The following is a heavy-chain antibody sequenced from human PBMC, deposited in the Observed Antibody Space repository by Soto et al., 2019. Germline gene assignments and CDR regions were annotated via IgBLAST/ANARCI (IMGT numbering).Heavy chain of an antibody. CDR2: IYYSGST. CDR3: ARNPTYYFDY. V-gene: IGHV4-39*07. Sequence: PSETLSLTCTVSGGSISSSSYYWGWIRQPPGKGLEWIGSIYYSGSTYYNPSLKSRVTISVDTSKNQFSLKLSSVTAADTAVYYCARNPTYYFDYWGQGALVTVSS. CDR1: GGSISSSSYY. J-gene: IGHJ4*02. D-gene: IGHD3-16*01.